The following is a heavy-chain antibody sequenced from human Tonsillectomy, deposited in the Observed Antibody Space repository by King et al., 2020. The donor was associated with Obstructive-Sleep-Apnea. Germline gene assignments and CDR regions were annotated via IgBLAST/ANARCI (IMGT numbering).Heavy chain of an antibody. D-gene: IGHD1-26*01. CDR3: AGSLVGATQIDY. CDR2: IYPGDSDT. CDR1: GYRFTSYW. J-gene: IGHJ4*02. V-gene: IGHV5-51*01. Sequence: QLVQSGAEVKKPGESLKISCKGSGYRFTSYWTGWLRQMNGKGLEWMGIIYPGDSDTSYSPAFQGQVTISAEKSISTAYLQWSRLKASDTAMYYCAGSLVGATQIDYWGQGTLVTVSS.